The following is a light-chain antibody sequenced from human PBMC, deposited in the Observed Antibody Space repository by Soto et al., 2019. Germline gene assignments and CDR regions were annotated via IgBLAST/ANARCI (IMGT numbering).Light chain of an antibody. CDR2: DAS. Sequence: EIVLTQSPDTLSLSPGERATLSCRASQTVSSYLAWYQQKPGQPPRLIVYDASERAPGIPARFIGSGSGTDFSLTVSSLEPEDFALYYCQQRYSWPTFGQGTKVDI. J-gene: IGKJ1*01. CDR3: QQRYSWPT. V-gene: IGKV3-11*01. CDR1: QTVSSY.